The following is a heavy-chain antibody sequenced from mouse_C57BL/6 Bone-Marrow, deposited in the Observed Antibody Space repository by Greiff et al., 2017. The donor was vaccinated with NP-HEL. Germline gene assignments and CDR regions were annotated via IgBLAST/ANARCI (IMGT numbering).Heavy chain of an antibody. V-gene: IGHV1-54*01. D-gene: IGHD1-1*01. J-gene: IGHJ3*01. CDR1: GYAFTNYL. CDR3: ALITKDLAY. CDR2: INPGSGGT. Sequence: QVQLQQSGAELVRPGTSVKVSCKASGYAFTNYLIEWVKQRPGQGLEWIGVINPGSGGTNYNEKFKGKATLTAGKSSSTAYMQLSSLTSEDSAVYVCALITKDLAYWGQGTLVTVSA.